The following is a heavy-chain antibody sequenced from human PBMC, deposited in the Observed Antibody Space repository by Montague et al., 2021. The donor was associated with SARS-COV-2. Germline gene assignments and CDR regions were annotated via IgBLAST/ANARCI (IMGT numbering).Heavy chain of an antibody. D-gene: IGHD1-7*01. J-gene: IGHJ5*02. CDR2: IYYSGST. Sequence: SETLSLTCTVSGGSVGSSHYYWAWIRQPPGKGLEWIGTIYYSGSTYYNPSPRGRVTIDVDASTNQFSLKLHSVTAADTAVYFCARGLYNWNYEHWFDTWGQRTLVTVSS. V-gene: IGHV4-39*01. CDR3: ARGLYNWNYEHWFDT. CDR1: GGSVGSSHYY.